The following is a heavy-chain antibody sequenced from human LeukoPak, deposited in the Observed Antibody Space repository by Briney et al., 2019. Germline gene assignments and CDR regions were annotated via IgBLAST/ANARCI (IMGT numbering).Heavy chain of an antibody. V-gene: IGHV3-7*03. CDR1: GFSFSTYW. Sequence: GRSLRLSCAASGFSFSTYWMAWVRQAPGKGLEWVGNIHKDGRVMFYAASVKGRFTISRDNAKNSLYLDMNSLRDEDTAIYYCASSHDSSGNDWGQGTLVTVTS. CDR2: IHKDGRVM. J-gene: IGHJ4*02. D-gene: IGHD3-22*01. CDR3: ASSHDSSGND.